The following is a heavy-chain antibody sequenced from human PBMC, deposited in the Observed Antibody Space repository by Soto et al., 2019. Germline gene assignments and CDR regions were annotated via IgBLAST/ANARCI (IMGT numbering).Heavy chain of an antibody. D-gene: IGHD3-10*01. CDR1: GFTFSNAW. J-gene: IGHJ6*03. CDR3: TTDITMVRGARYYYYYMDV. Sequence: GSLRLSCAASGFTFSNAWMSWVRQAPGKGLEWVGRIKSKTDGGTTDYAAPVKGRFTISRDDSKNTLYLQMNSLKTEDTAVYYCTTDITMVRGARYYYYYMDVWGKGTTVTVSS. V-gene: IGHV3-15*01. CDR2: IKSKTDGGTT.